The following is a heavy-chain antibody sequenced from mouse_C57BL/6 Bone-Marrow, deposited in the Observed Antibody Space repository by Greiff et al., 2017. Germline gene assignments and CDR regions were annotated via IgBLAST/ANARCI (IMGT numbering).Heavy chain of an antibody. J-gene: IGHJ2*01. Sequence: EVKVVESGGGLVKPGGSLKLSCAASGFTFSDYGMHWVRQAPEKGLEWVAYISSGSSTIYYADTVKGRFTISRDNANNTLFLQMTSLRSEDTAMYYCARPIYYYGSSPFDYWGQGTTLTVSS. CDR1: GFTFSDYG. V-gene: IGHV5-17*01. CDR3: ARPIYYYGSSPFDY. D-gene: IGHD1-1*01. CDR2: ISSGSSTI.